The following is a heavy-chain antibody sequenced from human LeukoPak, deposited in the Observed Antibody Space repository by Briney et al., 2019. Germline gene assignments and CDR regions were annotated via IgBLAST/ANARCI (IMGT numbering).Heavy chain of an antibody. Sequence: KSSQTLSLTCAVSGGSISSGGYSWSWIRQHPGKGLEWIGYIYYSGSTYYNPSLKSRVTISVDTSKNQFSLKLSSVTAADTAVYYCARDSYDSSGGDRFDPWGQGTLVTVSS. CDR1: GGSISSGGYS. CDR3: ARDSYDSSGGDRFDP. CDR2: IYYSGST. J-gene: IGHJ5*02. V-gene: IGHV4-31*11. D-gene: IGHD3-22*01.